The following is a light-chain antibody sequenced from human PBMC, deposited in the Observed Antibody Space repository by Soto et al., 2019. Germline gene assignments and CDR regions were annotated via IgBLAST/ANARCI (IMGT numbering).Light chain of an antibody. CDR1: TSNLGAGYD. CDR3: QAYDYTLTASV. J-gene: IGLJ3*02. V-gene: IGLV1-40*01. Sequence: QSVLTQPPSVSGAPGQRVTLSCTGNTSNLGAGYDVHWYQQLPGAAPKLVIFGNRNRPSGVPERFSGSKSGTSASLAITGLRAEDEADYYCQAYDYTLTASVFGGGTQLTVL. CDR2: GNR.